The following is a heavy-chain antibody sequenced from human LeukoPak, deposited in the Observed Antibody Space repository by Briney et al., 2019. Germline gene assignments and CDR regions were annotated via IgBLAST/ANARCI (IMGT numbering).Heavy chain of an antibody. D-gene: IGHD4-17*01. Sequence: ASVKASCKASGGTFSSYAISWVRQAPGQGLEWMGGIIPIFGTANYAQKFQGRVTITADESTSTAYMELSSLRSEDTAVYYCARRQGDDYGDYVFDYWGQGTLVTVSS. CDR2: IIPIFGTA. CDR1: GGTFSSYA. V-gene: IGHV1-69*13. CDR3: ARRQGDDYGDYVFDY. J-gene: IGHJ4*02.